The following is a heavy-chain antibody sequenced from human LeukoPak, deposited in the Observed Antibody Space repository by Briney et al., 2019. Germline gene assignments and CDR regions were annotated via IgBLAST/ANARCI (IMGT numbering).Heavy chain of an antibody. V-gene: IGHV1-69*04. CDR1: GGTFSSYA. Sequence: GSSVKVSCKASGGTFSSYAISWVRQAPGQGLEWMGRIIPILGIANYAQKFQGRVTITADKSTSTAYMELSSLRSEDTAVYYCARAPYDFWSGYLYYFDYWGQGTLVTVSS. CDR2: IIPILGIA. J-gene: IGHJ4*02. D-gene: IGHD3-3*01. CDR3: ARAPYDFWSGYLYYFDY.